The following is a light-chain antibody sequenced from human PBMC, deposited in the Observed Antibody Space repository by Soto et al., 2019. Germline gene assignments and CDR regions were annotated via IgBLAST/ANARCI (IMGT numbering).Light chain of an antibody. V-gene: IGKV3-20*01. CDR3: QQYGIPPPRS. Sequence: EIVLTQSPGTLSLSPGERATLSCRASQGVSSGYLAWYQQKPGQAPRLLIYGASGRATGIPDRFSGSGSGTDFTLTISRLETEDSAVYYCQQYGIPPPRSFGQGTKLEIK. CDR2: GAS. CDR1: QGVSSGY. J-gene: IGKJ2*01.